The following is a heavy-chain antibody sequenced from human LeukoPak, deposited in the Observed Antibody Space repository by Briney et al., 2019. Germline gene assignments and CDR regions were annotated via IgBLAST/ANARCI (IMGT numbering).Heavy chain of an antibody. CDR2: ISAYNGNT. J-gene: IGHJ5*02. Sequence: ASVKVSCKASGYTFTSYGISWVRQAPGQGLEWMGWISAYNGNTNYAQKLQGRVTMTTDTSTSTAYMELRSLRSDDTAVYYCAGSPLVGAEDWFDPWGQGTLVTVSS. CDR3: AGSPLVGAEDWFDP. V-gene: IGHV1-18*01. D-gene: IGHD1-26*01. CDR1: GYTFTSYG.